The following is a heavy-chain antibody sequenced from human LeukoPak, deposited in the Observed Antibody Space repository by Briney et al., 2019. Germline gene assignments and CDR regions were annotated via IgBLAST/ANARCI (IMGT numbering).Heavy chain of an antibody. CDR1: GGSFSGYY. V-gene: IGHV4-34*01. D-gene: IGHD4-17*01. CDR2: INHSGST. J-gene: IGHJ4*02. Sequence: KPSETLSLTCAVYGGSFSGYYWSWIRQPPGKGLEWIGEINHSGSTNYNPSLKSRVTISVDTSKNQFSLKLSSVTAADTAVYYCARGFSYGDYEVLYFDYWGQGTLVTVSS. CDR3: ARGFSYGDYEVLYFDY.